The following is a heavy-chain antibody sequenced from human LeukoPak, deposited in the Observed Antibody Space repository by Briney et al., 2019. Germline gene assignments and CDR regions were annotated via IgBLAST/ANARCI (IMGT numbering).Heavy chain of an antibody. CDR3: ARFLIAAAGTYYFDY. J-gene: IGHJ4*02. CDR1: GDSISSSSYY. CDR2: IYYSGST. Sequence: PSETLSLTCTVSGDSISSSSYYWGWIRQPPGKGLEWIGSIYYSGSTYYNPSLKSRVTISVDTSKNQFSLKLSSVTAADTAVYYCARFLIAAAGTYYFDYWGQGTLVTVSS. V-gene: IGHV4-39*01. D-gene: IGHD6-13*01.